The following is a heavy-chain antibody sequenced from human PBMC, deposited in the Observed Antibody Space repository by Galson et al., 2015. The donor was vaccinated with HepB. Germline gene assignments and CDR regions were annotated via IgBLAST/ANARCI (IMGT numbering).Heavy chain of an antibody. CDR3: ARALGGIHLWPLSY. CDR1: GFTFSSYA. V-gene: IGHV3-30-3*01. J-gene: IGHJ4*02. D-gene: IGHD5-18*01. CDR2: ISYDGSNK. Sequence: SLRLSCAASGFTFSSYAMHWVRQAPGKGLEWVAVISYDGSNKYYADSVKGRFTISRDNSKSTLYLQMNSLRPEDTAVYYCARALGGIHLWPLSYWGQGTLVTVSS.